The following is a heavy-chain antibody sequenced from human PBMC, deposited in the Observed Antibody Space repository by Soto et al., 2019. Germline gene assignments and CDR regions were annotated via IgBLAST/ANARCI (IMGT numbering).Heavy chain of an antibody. D-gene: IGHD3-10*01. CDR2: IYYSGST. CDR1: GGSISSGDYY. J-gene: IGHJ5*02. V-gene: IGHV4-30-4*01. CDR3: ASEGYGSGSFLGHWFDP. Sequence: PSETLSLTCTVSGGSISSGDYYWSWIRQPPGKGLEWIGYIYYSGSTYYNPSLKSRVTISVDTSKNQFSLKLSSVTAADTAVYYCASEGYGSGSFLGHWFDPWGQGTLVTVSS.